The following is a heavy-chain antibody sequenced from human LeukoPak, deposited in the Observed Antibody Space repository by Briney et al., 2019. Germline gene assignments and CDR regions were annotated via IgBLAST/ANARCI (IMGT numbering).Heavy chain of an antibody. CDR3: AKGSSYSSGWYVFDY. D-gene: IGHD6-19*01. Sequence: GGSLRLSCAASGFTFSSYAMSWVRQAPGKGLEWVSAISGSGGSTYYADSVKGRFTISRDNAKNSLYLQMNSLRAEDMALYYCAKGSSYSSGWYVFDYWGQGTLVTVSS. CDR2: ISGSGGST. J-gene: IGHJ4*02. V-gene: IGHV3-23*01. CDR1: GFTFSSYA.